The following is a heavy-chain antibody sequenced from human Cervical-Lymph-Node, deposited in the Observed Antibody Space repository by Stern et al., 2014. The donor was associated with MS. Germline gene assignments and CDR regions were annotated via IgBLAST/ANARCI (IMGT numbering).Heavy chain of an antibody. CDR2: INSDGSGT. V-gene: IGHV3-74*02. Sequence: EDQLVESGGGLVQPGGSLRLSCVASGFTFSRYWMHWVRQPPGKGPVWVSRINSDGSGTNYADFVKGRFTISRDNAKNTLYLQMNSLRAEDTAVYYCARVSHSSGRDWAQGTLVTVSS. D-gene: IGHD3-22*01. CDR1: GFTFSRYW. CDR3: ARVSHSSGRD. J-gene: IGHJ4*02.